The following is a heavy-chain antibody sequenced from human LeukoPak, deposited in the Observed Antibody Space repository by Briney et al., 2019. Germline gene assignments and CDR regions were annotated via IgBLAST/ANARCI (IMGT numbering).Heavy chain of an antibody. Sequence: SVTASCTASGGTFSSYAISWVRQAPGQGLEWLGRIIHIFGIADYAQRFQGSVTITADKSTSTAYMELSSLRSEDTAVYYCAREGVDTAMVNGWFDPWGQGTLVTVSS. V-gene: IGHV1-69*04. CDR2: IIHIFGIA. J-gene: IGHJ5*02. CDR1: GGTFSSYA. CDR3: AREGVDTAMVNGWFDP. D-gene: IGHD5-18*01.